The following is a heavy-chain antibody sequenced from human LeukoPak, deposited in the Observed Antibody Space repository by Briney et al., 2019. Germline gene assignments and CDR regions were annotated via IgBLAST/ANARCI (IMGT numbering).Heavy chain of an antibody. CDR3: ARGGVVVKGKIDY. Sequence: PGGSLRLSCAASGFTFSSYAMHWVRQAPGKGLEWVAVISYDGSNKYYADSMKGRFIISRDNSKNTLYLQMNSLRAEDTAVYYCARGGVVVKGKIDYWGQGTLVTVSS. CDR1: GFTFSSYA. J-gene: IGHJ4*02. V-gene: IGHV3-30*04. CDR2: ISYDGSNK. D-gene: IGHD2-2*01.